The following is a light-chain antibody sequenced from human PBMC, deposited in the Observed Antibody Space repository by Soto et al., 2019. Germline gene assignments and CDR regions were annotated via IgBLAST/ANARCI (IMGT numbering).Light chain of an antibody. V-gene: IGLV1-40*01. J-gene: IGLJ3*02. CDR1: SSNIGAGYD. CDR2: GNS. Sequence: QSVLTQPPSVSGAPGQRVTISCTGNSSNIGAGYDVHWYQQLPGKAPKLLIFGNSHRPSGVPDRFFGSKSGTSASLAITGLQAEDEADYYCAAWDDSLSGRVFGGGTKLTVL. CDR3: AAWDDSLSGRV.